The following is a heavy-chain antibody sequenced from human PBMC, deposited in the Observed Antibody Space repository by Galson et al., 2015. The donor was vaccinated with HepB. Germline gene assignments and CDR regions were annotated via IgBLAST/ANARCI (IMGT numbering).Heavy chain of an antibody. V-gene: IGHV6-1*01. CDR2: TYYRSKWYN. Sequence: CAISGDSVSRNSASWNWIRQSPSGGLEWLGRTYYRSKWYNDYAVSVKSRISINRDTSKNQFSLQLNSVTPEDTAVYYCARAYCGVDCSYFDYWGQGTLVTVSP. J-gene: IGHJ4*02. D-gene: IGHD2-21*01. CDR3: ARAYCGVDCSYFDY. CDR1: GDSVSRNSAS.